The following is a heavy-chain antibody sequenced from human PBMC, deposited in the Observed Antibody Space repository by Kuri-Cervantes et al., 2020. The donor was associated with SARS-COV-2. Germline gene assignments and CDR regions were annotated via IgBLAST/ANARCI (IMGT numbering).Heavy chain of an antibody. CDR2: ISGSGSST. J-gene: IGHJ4*02. CDR1: GFTFSSYV. Sequence: GESLKISCLASGFTFSSYVMSWVRQAPGKGLEWVSAISGSGSSTYYSDSVKGRFTISRDKSKNTVYLQMDSLRAEDTAIYYCAKDPQNSNYYYSTGFFDYWGQGTLVTVSS. D-gene: IGHD3-22*01. V-gene: IGHV3-23*01. CDR3: AKDPQNSNYYYSTGFFDY.